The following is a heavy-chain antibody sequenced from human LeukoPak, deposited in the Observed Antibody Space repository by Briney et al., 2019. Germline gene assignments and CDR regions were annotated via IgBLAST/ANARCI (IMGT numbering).Heavy chain of an antibody. CDR1: GFTVSSNY. V-gene: IGHV3-53*01. CDR3: ARRGDYVSDYYYYYGMDV. CDR2: IYSGGST. J-gene: IGHJ6*02. D-gene: IGHD4-17*01. Sequence: GGSLRLSCAASGFTVSSNYMSWVRQAPGKGLEWVSVIYSGGSTYYADSVKGRFTISRDNSKNTLYLQMNSLRAEGTAVYYCARRGDYVSDYYYYYGMDVWGQGTTVTVSS.